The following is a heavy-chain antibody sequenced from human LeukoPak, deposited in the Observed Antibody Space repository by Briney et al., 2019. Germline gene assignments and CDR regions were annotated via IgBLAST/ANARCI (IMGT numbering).Heavy chain of an antibody. CDR3: ARHGAAGSYYYGMDV. J-gene: IGHJ6*02. D-gene: IGHD6-13*01. CDR2: IYYSGST. CDR1: GGSISSYY. V-gene: IGHV4-59*08. Sequence: SETLSLTCTVSGGSISSYYWSWIRQPPGKGLEWIGYIYYSGSTNYNPSLKSRATISVDTSKNQFSLKLSSVTAADTAVYYCARHGAAGSYYYGMDVWGQGTTVTVSS.